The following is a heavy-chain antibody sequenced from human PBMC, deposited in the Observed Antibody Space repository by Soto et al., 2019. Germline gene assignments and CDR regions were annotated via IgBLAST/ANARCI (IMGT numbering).Heavy chain of an antibody. D-gene: IGHD6-19*01. CDR2: TYYRSKWYN. V-gene: IGHV6-1*01. Sequence: SQTLSLTCAISGDSVSSNSAAWNWIRQSPSRGLEWLGRTYYRSKWYNDYAVSVKSRITINPDTSKNQFSLQLNSVTPEDTAVYYCARDRRGAVAGLNYYYYYGMDVWGQGTTVTVSS. CDR1: GDSVSSNSAA. J-gene: IGHJ6*02. CDR3: ARDRRGAVAGLNYYYYYGMDV.